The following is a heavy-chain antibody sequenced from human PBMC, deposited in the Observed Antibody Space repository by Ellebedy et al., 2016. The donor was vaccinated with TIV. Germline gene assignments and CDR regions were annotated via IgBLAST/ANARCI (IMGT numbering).Heavy chain of an antibody. D-gene: IGHD4-17*01. V-gene: IGHV5-10-1*01. CDR1: GYSFTSYW. J-gene: IGHJ4*02. CDR2: IDPSDSYT. Sequence: KVSCKGSGYSFTSYWNSWVRQMPGKGLEWMGRIDPSDSYTNYSPSFQGHVTISADKSISTAYLQWSSLKASDTAMYYCASAGDYVGGFDYWGQGTLVTVSS. CDR3: ASAGDYVGGFDY.